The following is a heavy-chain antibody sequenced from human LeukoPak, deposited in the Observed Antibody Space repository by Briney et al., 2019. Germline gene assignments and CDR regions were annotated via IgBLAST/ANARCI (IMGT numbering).Heavy chain of an antibody. CDR3: ARAPHAFDI. Sequence: TGGSLRLSCAASGFTFSSYAMHWVRQAPGKGLEWVAVISYDGSNKYYADSVKGRFTISRDNSKNTLYLQMNSLRAEDTAVYYCARAPHAFDIWGQGTMVTVSS. CDR2: ISYDGSNK. V-gene: IGHV3-30-3*01. J-gene: IGHJ3*02. CDR1: GFTFSSYA.